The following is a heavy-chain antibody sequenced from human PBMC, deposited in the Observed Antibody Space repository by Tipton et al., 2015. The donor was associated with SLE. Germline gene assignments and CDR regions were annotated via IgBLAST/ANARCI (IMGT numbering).Heavy chain of an antibody. Sequence: TLSLTCTVSGDSMSSGGYYWSWIRQHPGKGLEWIGYSYYGGSTYYNPSLESRVTISIDMYENQFSLKLSSVTVADTAVYFCARDKWGEYTASTGYFWSFDPWGQGIPVTVSS. V-gene: IGHV4-31*03. CDR1: GDSMSSGGYY. J-gene: IGHJ5*02. CDR2: SYYGGST. D-gene: IGHD3-9*01. CDR3: ARDKWGEYTASTGYFWSFDP.